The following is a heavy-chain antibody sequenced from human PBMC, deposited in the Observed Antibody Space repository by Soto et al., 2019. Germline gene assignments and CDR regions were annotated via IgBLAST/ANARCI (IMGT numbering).Heavy chain of an antibody. CDR2: INAYNGNT. CDR3: ARVLPPFDP. CDR1: GYTFTSYG. J-gene: IGHJ5*02. Sequence: QVQLVQSGAEVKKPGASVKVSCKASGYTFTSYGISWVRQAPGQGLEWMGWINAYNGNTNYAQKLQGTVTMTTDTSTSAAYVELRSLRSDDTAGYYCARVLPPFDPWGQGTLVTVSS. V-gene: IGHV1-18*01.